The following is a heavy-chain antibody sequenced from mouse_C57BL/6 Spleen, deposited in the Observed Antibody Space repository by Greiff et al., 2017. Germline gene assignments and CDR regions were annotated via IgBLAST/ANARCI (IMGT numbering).Heavy chain of an antibody. Sequence: EVQLQQSGPELVKPGASVKISCKASGYTFTDYYMNWVKQSHGKSLEWIGDINPNNGGTSYNQKFKGKATLTVDKSSSTAYMELRSLTSEDSAVYYCARGATVGFAYWGQGTLVTVSA. V-gene: IGHV1-26*01. CDR1: GYTFTDYY. CDR3: ARGATVGFAY. D-gene: IGHD1-1*01. J-gene: IGHJ3*01. CDR2: INPNNGGT.